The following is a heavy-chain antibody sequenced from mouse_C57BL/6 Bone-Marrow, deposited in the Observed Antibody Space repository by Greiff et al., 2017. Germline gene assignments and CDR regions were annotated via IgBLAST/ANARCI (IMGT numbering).Heavy chain of an antibody. J-gene: IGHJ2*01. CDR3: ARSHYGNYVGYFDY. V-gene: IGHV1-69*01. CDR2: IDPSDSYT. CDR1: GYTFTSYW. Sequence: QVQLQQPGAEPVMPGASVKLSCKASGYTFTSYWMHWVKQRPGQGLEWIGEIDPSDSYTNYNQKFKGKSTLTVDKSSSTAYMQLSSLTSEDSAVYYCARSHYGNYVGYFDYWGQGTTLTVSS. D-gene: IGHD2-1*01.